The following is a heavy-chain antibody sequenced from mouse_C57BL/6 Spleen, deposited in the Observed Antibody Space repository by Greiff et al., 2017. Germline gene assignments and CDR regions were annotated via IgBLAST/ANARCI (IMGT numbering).Heavy chain of an antibody. D-gene: IGHD2-4*01. Sequence: VQLQQSGAELARPGASVKLSCKASGYTFTSYGISWVKQRTGQGLEWIGEIYPRSGNTYYNEKFKGKATLTADKSSSTAYMELRSLTSEDSAVYFCARSRYDYGGDYAMDYWGQGTSVTVSS. V-gene: IGHV1-81*01. CDR2: IYPRSGNT. CDR3: ARSRYDYGGDYAMDY. J-gene: IGHJ4*01. CDR1: GYTFTSYG.